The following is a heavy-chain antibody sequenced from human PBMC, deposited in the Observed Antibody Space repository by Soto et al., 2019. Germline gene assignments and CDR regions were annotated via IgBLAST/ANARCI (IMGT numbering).Heavy chain of an antibody. CDR1: GFTFSSYG. V-gene: IGHV3-33*01. D-gene: IGHD3-10*01. CDR2: IWYDGSNK. J-gene: IGHJ4*02. Sequence: GGSLRLSCAASGFTFSSYGMHWVRQAPGKGLEWVAVIWYDGSNKYYADSVKGRFTISRDNSKNTLYLQMNSLRAEDTAVYYCARGTYYGSGSQTGYYFDYWGQGTLVTVSS. CDR3: ARGTYYGSGSQTGYYFDY.